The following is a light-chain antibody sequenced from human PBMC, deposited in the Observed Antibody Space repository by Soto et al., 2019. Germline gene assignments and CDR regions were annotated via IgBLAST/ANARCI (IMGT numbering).Light chain of an antibody. CDR2: GAS. Sequence: IQMTHSPSSLSACVGDRVTITCLASQSISSHLNWYQQKAGKAPKLLISGASSLESGVPSRFSGSGSGTDFTLTISSLQPEDFATYYCQQSYTTPRTFGQGTNVDI. CDR3: QQSYTTPRT. V-gene: IGKV1-39*01. J-gene: IGKJ1*01. CDR1: QSISSH.